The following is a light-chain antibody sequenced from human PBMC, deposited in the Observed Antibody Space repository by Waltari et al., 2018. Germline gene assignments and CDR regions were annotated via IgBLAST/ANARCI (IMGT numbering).Light chain of an antibody. V-gene: IGKV3-11*01. J-gene: IGKJ5*01. CDR2: DAS. CDR3: QQRRTWPSIT. Sequence: EIVLTQSPATLPLSPGQSGTLSYRASQSVGGNLAWYQQKPGQSPRLLIYDASNRATGIPARFSGSGSGTDFTLTISSLEPEDFAVYYCQQRRTWPSITFGQGTRLDI. CDR1: QSVGGN.